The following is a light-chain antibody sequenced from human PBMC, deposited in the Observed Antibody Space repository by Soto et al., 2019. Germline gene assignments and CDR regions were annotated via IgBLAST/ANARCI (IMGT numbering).Light chain of an antibody. V-gene: IGLV2-23*01. CDR2: EDS. CDR3: CSYAGSSIWV. J-gene: IGLJ3*02. Sequence: QSALTQPASVSGSPGQSITISCTGTSSDVGSYKLVSWYQQHPGKAPKLIIYEDSKGPSGVSNRFSGSKSGNTASLTISGLQAEDEADYYCCSYAGSSIWVFGGGTKLNVL. CDR1: SSDVGSYKL.